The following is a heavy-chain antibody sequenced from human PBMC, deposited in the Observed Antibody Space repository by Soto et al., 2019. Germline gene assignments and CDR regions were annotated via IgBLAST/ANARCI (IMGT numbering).Heavy chain of an antibody. V-gene: IGHV2-5*02. J-gene: IGHJ4*01. CDR1: GFSLSSTRVA. Sequence: QITLKESGPTLVKPTQTLTLTCTFSGFSLSSTRVAVGWIRQPPGKALEWLALISWDEDKRYSPFLKRRLTITKDTSKSQLVLTMTNMDPVDTATYSWAHSLVAGLVYSAAYRGQGTLFTVAS. CDR3: AHSLVAGLVYSAAY. CDR2: ISWDEDK. D-gene: IGHD6-19*01.